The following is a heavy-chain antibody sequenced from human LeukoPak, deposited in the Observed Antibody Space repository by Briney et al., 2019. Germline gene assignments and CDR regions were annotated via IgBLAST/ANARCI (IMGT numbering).Heavy chain of an antibody. D-gene: IGHD3-3*01. V-gene: IGHV3-53*01. CDR1: GFTVSSNY. J-gene: IGHJ4*02. Sequence: GGSLRLSCAASGFTVSSNYMSWVRQAPGKGLEWVSVIYSGGSTYYADSVKGRFTISRDNSKNTLYLQMNSLRAEDTAVYYCARDPYDLPGGYWGQGTLVTVSS. CDR2: IYSGGST. CDR3: ARDPYDLPGGY.